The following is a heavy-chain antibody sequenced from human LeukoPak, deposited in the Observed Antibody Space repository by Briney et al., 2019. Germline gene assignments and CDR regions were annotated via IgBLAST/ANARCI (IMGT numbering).Heavy chain of an antibody. J-gene: IGHJ5*02. D-gene: IGHD2-2*01. CDR2: INNDGSST. V-gene: IGHV3-74*01. CDR1: GFTFSSYW. CDR3: ARDCSSTSCYRSGLDP. Sequence: GGSLRLSCAASGFTFSSYWMHWVRQAPGKGLVWASRINNDGSSTNYADSVKGRFTISRDNAKNTLYLQMNSLRAEDTAVYYCARDCSSTSCYRSGLDPWGQGTLVTVSS.